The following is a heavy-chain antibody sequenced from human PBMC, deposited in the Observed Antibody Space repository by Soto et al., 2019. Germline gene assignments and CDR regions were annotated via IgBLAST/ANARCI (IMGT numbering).Heavy chain of an antibody. D-gene: IGHD3-10*01. J-gene: IGHJ5*02. V-gene: IGHV1-69*06. CDR1: EGTFSSYA. CDR3: ARDLWSYYGSGSYYVVYGFDP. Sequence: SVKVSCKASEGTFSSYAISWVRQAPGQGLEWRGGIIPNFGTANYAQKLQGRVTITADTSTSTAYMELSSLRADDTAVYYCARDLWSYYGSGSYYVVYGFDPWGQGTLVTVS. CDR2: IIPNFGTA.